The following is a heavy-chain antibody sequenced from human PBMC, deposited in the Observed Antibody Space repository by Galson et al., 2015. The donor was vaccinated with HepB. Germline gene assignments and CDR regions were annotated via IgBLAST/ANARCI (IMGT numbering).Heavy chain of an antibody. CDR3: ARHRNSKGSAYGMDV. Sequence: QSGAEVKKPGESLRNSCKGSGYSFTSYWISWVRQMPGKGLEWMGRIDPSDSYTNYSPSFQGHVTISADKSISTAYLQWSSLKASDTAMYYCARHRNSKGSAYGMDVWGQGTTVTVSS. CDR2: IDPSDSYT. CDR1: GYSFTSYW. D-gene: IGHD2/OR15-2a*01. V-gene: IGHV5-10-1*01. J-gene: IGHJ6*02.